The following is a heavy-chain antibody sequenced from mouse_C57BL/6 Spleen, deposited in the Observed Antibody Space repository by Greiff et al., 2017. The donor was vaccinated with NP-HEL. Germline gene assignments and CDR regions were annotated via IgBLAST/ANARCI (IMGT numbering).Heavy chain of an antibody. CDR2: IYTSDSET. CDR3: ARKNYGYFDV. V-gene: IGHV1-61*01. J-gene: IGHJ1*03. Sequence: QVQLQQPGAELVRPGSSVKLSCKASGYTFTSYWMDWVKQRPGQGLEWIGNIYTSDSETHYNQKFKDKATLTVDKSSSTAYMQLSSLTSEDSAVYYCARKNYGYFDVWGTGTTVTVSS. CDR1: GYTFTSYW.